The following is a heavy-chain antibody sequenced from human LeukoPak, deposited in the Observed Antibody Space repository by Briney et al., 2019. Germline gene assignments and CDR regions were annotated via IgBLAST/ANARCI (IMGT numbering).Heavy chain of an antibody. CDR2: IYYSGST. V-gene: IGHV4-39*01. Sequence: PSETLSLTCTVSGGSISSSSYYWGWIRQPPGKGLEWIGSIYYSGSTYYNPSLKSRVTISVDTSKNQFSLKLSSVIAADTAVYYCARHAFPTYYYDSSGYYYRRGLGFDYWGQGTLVTVSS. CDR1: GGSISSSSYY. CDR3: ARHAFPTYYYDSSGYYYRRGLGFDY. D-gene: IGHD3-22*01. J-gene: IGHJ4*02.